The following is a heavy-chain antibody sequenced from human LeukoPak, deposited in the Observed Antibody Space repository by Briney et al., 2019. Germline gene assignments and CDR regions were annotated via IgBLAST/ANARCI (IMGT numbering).Heavy chain of an antibody. V-gene: IGHV4-34*01. Sequence: KPSETLSLTCAVYGGSFSGNYWSWIRHPPGKGLEWIGEINHSGSTNYNPSLKSRVTISVDTSKNQFSLKLSSVTAADTAVYYCARGSVTNYYYMDVWGKGTTVTVSS. CDR1: GGSFSGNY. CDR2: INHSGST. J-gene: IGHJ6*03. CDR3: ARGSVTNYYYMDV. D-gene: IGHD4-11*01.